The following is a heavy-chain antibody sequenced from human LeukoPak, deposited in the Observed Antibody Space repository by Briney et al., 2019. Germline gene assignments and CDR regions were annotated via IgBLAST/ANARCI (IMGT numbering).Heavy chain of an antibody. CDR3: ARGTRGSYSSIHD. CDR2: INPNRGGT. D-gene: IGHD1-26*01. V-gene: IGHV1-2*02. Sequence: ASVKVSCKASGYTFSDYYIHWVRPAPGQGLKWVGWINPNRGGTDSAQKLQGRVTMTRDTSISATYMELRTLTSDDTAVYYCARGTRGSYSSIHDWGQGTLVTVSS. CDR1: GYTFSDYY. J-gene: IGHJ4*02.